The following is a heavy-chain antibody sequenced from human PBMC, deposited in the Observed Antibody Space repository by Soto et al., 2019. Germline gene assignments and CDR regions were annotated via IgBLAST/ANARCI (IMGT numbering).Heavy chain of an antibody. Sequence: SVKVSCKASGYTFTSYDINWVRQATGQGLEWMGWMNPNSGNTGYAQKFQGRVTMTRNTSISTAYMELSSLRSEDTAVYYCAGRREDSYYYYGMDVWGQGTTVTVSS. CDR2: MNPNSGNT. J-gene: IGHJ6*02. V-gene: IGHV1-8*01. D-gene: IGHD6-25*01. CDR1: GYTFTSYD. CDR3: AGRREDSYYYYGMDV.